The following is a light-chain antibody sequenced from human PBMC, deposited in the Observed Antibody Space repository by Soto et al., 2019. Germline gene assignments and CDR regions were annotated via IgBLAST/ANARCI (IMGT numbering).Light chain of an antibody. CDR1: QTVGSN. CDR3: QQYNNWPIT. CDR2: GAS. Sequence: EIVLMQSPATLSVSPGERASLSCRASQTVGSNLAWYQQKPGQTPRLLIYGASTRAAGIAARFSGSGSGTDFTLTISSLQSEDFAVYYCQQYNNWPITFGQGTRLEIK. V-gene: IGKV3-15*01. J-gene: IGKJ5*01.